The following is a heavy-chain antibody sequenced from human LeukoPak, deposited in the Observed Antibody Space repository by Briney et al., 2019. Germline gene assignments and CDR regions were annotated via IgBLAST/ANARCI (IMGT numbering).Heavy chain of an antibody. CDR2: ISSSSSAT. J-gene: IGHJ4*02. CDR1: GFTFSDYY. V-gene: IGHV3-11*03. CDR3: ARRVSVGEPYDY. Sequence: GSLKLSCTASGFTFSDYYMSWIRQAPGKGLQWVSYISSSSSATNYADSVKGRFTISRDNAKNSLYLQMNSLRTEDTAVYYCARRVSVGEPYDYWGQGTLVTVSS. D-gene: IGHD3-16*01.